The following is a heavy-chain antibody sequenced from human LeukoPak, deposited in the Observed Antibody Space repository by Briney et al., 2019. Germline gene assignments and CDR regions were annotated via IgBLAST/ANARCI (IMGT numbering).Heavy chain of an antibody. CDR1: GFIFSDHY. CDR3: VRVAGNYYLDL. Sequence: GGTLRLSCAASGFIFSDHYMDWARQVPGKGLEWLGRIRRNTDGYTTEYAASVIGRFIISRDDSKQLLSLQMNGLQIGDTGVYYCVRVAGNYYLDLWGQGSLVTVSS. V-gene: IGHV3-72*01. J-gene: IGHJ5*02. CDR2: IRRNTDGYTT. D-gene: IGHD3-22*01.